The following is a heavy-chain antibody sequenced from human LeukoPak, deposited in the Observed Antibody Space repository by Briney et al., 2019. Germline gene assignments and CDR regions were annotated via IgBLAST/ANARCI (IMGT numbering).Heavy chain of an antibody. CDR2: ISYDGSER. J-gene: IGHJ4*02. V-gene: IGHV3-30*03. CDR3: ARESMVGSSNFDY. D-gene: IGHD6-19*01. CDR1: GFTFSSYG. Sequence: PGGSLRLSCAASGFTFSSYGMHWVRQAPGKVLEWVTVISYDGSERYYADFVKGRFTISRDNSRNTLYLQMNSLRAEDTAVYYCARESMVGSSNFDYWGQGTLVTVSS.